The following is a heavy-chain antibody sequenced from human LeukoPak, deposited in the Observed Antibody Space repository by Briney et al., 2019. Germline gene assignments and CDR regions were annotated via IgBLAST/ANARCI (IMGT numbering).Heavy chain of an antibody. CDR1: GFTFSIYE. Sequence: GGSLRLSCAASGFTFSIYEMNWIRQAPGKGLEWISYISSTGSTIYYADSVKGRFTISRDNAKNSLDLQMNSLRAEDTAVYYCAKVGYYYDSSGYYGGGYFDYWGQGTLVTVSS. D-gene: IGHD3-22*01. CDR2: ISSTGSTI. V-gene: IGHV3-48*03. CDR3: AKVGYYYDSSGYYGGGYFDY. J-gene: IGHJ4*02.